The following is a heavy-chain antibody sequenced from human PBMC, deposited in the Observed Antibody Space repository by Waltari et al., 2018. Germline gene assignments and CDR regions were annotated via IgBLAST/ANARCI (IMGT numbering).Heavy chain of an antibody. CDR3: ARDPLMGDSSLDY. CDR1: GYTFTGYY. Sequence: QVQLVQSGAEVKKPGASVKVSCKASGYTFTGYYMHWVRQAPGQGLEWMGWINPNSGGTNYAQQFQGRVTMTRDTSISTAYMELSRLRSDDTAVYYCARDPLMGDSSLDYWGQGTLVTVSS. V-gene: IGHV1-2*02. CDR2: INPNSGGT. D-gene: IGHD3-3*01. J-gene: IGHJ4*02.